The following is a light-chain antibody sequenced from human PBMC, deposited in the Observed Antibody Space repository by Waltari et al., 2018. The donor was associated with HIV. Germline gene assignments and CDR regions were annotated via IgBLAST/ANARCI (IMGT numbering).Light chain of an antibody. CDR2: EVT. J-gene: IGLJ3*02. Sequence: QSALPQPPSVTGSPDQSVTISCTGTRRDGGIYNRISWYQQPPGTTPILMIYEVTNRPAGVPDRFSGSKAGNTASLTISGLQAEDEAHYYCSSYSSSSTWVFGGGTKLTVL. CDR1: RRDGGIYNR. CDR3: SSYSSSSTWV. V-gene: IGLV2-18*02.